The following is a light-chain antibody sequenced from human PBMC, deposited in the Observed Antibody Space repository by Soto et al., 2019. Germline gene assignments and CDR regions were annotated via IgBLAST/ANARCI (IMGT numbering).Light chain of an antibody. Sequence: QSVLTQPASVSGSPGQSITISWTGTSSDVGSYNFVSWYQQHPGKAPKLMIYEVNKRPSGVSNRFSGSKSGNTASLTISGLQAEDEADYYCCSYAGSRTLVFGGGTKLTVL. CDR1: SSDVGSYNF. J-gene: IGLJ2*01. CDR3: CSYAGSRTLV. CDR2: EVN. V-gene: IGLV2-23*02.